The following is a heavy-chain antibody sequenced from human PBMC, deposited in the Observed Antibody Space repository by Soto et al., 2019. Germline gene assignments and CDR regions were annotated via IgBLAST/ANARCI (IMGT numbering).Heavy chain of an antibody. D-gene: IGHD1-26*01. CDR3: AKAPRSLPLAPFGY. Sequence: EVQLLESGGGLVQPGGSLGLSCAASGFTFSSYAMSWVRQAPGKGLEWVSAISGSGGSTYYADSVKGRFTISRDNSKNTLYLQMNSLRAEDTAVYYWAKAPRSLPLAPFGYWGQGTLVTVSS. CDR1: GFTFSSYA. J-gene: IGHJ4*02. V-gene: IGHV3-23*01. CDR2: ISGSGGST.